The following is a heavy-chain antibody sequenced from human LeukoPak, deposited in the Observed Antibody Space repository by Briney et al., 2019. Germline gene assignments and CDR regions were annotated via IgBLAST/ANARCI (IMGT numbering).Heavy chain of an antibody. D-gene: IGHD4-23*01. V-gene: IGHV1-18*01. Sequence: GASVKVSCKPSGYTFTSHGITWVRQAPGQGLEWMGWISAYNGNTNYAQKLQGRVTMTTDTSTSTAYMELRSLRSDDTAVYYCVIAWGGNIGYFDDWGQGSLVTVSS. CDR3: VIAWGGNIGYFDD. CDR1: GYTFTSHG. J-gene: IGHJ4*02. CDR2: ISAYNGNT.